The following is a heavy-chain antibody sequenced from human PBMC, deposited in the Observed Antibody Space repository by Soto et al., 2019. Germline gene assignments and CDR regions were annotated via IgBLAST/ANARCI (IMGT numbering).Heavy chain of an antibody. J-gene: IGHJ6*02. CDR3: TNGSNWNYYYCGVDF. D-gene: IGHD1-20*01. V-gene: IGHV4-4*07. Sequence: SETLSLTCTVSGDSVSNYYWSWIRQPAGRGLEWIGRVYSSGATNYNPSLNGRVTMSVDTSRNQFSLRLTSVTAADTAIYYCTNGSNWNYYYCGVDFWGRGTAVTV. CDR2: VYSSGAT. CDR1: GDSVSNYY.